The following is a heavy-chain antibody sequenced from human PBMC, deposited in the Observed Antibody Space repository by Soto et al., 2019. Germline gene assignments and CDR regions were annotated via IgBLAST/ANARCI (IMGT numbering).Heavy chain of an antibody. CDR1: GYTLTELS. Sequence: GASVKVSCKVSGYTLTELSIHWVRQAPGKGLEWMGGFDPEEGKTIYAQQFQGRVTMTEDTSTDTAYMELNSLRSEDTAVYYCAIKLAYLDYWGQGTLVTVSS. CDR2: FDPEEGKT. V-gene: IGHV1-24*01. CDR3: AIKLAYLDY. J-gene: IGHJ4*02.